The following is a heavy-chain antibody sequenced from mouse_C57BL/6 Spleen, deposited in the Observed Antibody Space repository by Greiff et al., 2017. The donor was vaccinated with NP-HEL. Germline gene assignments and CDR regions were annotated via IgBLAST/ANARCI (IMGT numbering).Heavy chain of an antibody. CDR2: IDPSDSYT. D-gene: IGHD1-1*01. CDR3: AIPDGISPFDY. CDR1: GYTFTSYW. J-gene: IGHJ2*01. Sequence: QVQLQQPGAELVMPGASVKLSCKASGYTFTSYWMHWVKQRPGQGLEWIGEIDPSDSYTNYNQKFKGKSTLTVDKSSSTAYKQLSSLTSVESAVSYCAIPDGISPFDYRGQGTTLSVSS. V-gene: IGHV1-69*01.